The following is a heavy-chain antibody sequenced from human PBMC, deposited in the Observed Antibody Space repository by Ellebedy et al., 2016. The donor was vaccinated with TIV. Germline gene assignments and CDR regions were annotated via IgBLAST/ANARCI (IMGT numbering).Heavy chain of an antibody. V-gene: IGHV3-23*01. J-gene: IGHJ4*02. CDR1: GFTFSSYA. D-gene: IGHD6-19*01. Sequence: GESLKISCAASGFTFSSYAMSWVRQAPGKGLEWVSAISGSGGSTYYADSVKGRFTISRDNSKNTLYLQMNSLRAEDTAVYYCAKDAPSRVGSGWYWVFDYWGQGTLVTVSS. CDR2: ISGSGGST. CDR3: AKDAPSRVGSGWYWVFDY.